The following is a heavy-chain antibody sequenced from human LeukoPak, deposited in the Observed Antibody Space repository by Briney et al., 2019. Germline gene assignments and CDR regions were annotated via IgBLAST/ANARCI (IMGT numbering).Heavy chain of an antibody. CDR1: GYTFTGYH. Sequence: ASVKVSCKASGYTFTGYHMHWVRQAPGQGLEWMGWINPNSGGTNYAQKFQGRVTMTRDTSISTAYMELSRLRSDDTAVYYCARERYSYGQRNFDYWGQGTLVTVSS. V-gene: IGHV1-2*02. J-gene: IGHJ4*02. D-gene: IGHD5-18*01. CDR3: ARERYSYGQRNFDY. CDR2: INPNSGGT.